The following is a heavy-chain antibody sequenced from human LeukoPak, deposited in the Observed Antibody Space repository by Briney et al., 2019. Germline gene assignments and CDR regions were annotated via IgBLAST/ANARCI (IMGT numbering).Heavy chain of an antibody. CDR1: GFTFSAYS. J-gene: IGHJ5*02. CDR2: ISSSSSYI. CDR3: ARDSGWTFDP. D-gene: IGHD6-19*01. Sequence: PGGSLRLSCAASGFTFSAYSMNWVRQAPGKGLEWVSSISSSSSYIYYADSVKGRFTISRDNAKNSLYLQMNSLGVEDTAIYYCARDSGWTFDPWGQGTLVTVSS. V-gene: IGHV3-21*01.